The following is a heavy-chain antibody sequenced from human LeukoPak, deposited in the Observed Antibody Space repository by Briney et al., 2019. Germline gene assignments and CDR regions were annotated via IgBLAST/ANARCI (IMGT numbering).Heavy chain of an antibody. Sequence: GGSLRLSCVASGFTFSDHYMDWVRQAPGKGLEWVVRTRNKANRYSTEYAASVKGRFTISRDDSQNSLYLQMNSLKTDDTAVYYCARGGSYYSFDIWGQGTMVTVSS. CDR1: GFTFSDHY. V-gene: IGHV3-72*01. CDR3: ARGGSYYSFDI. D-gene: IGHD1-26*01. J-gene: IGHJ3*02. CDR2: TRNKANRYST.